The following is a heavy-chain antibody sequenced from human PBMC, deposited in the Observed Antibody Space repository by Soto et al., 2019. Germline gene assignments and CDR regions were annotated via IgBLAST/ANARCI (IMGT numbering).Heavy chain of an antibody. V-gene: IGHV1-69*13. J-gene: IGHJ4*02. CDR1: GDRLGKAA. D-gene: IGHD3-3*01. CDR2: FIPVYRTL. CDR3: ATGVIWIGYFSVDS. Sequence: SLNVYCKTAGDRLGKAAINWVRKTPGQGLEWLGGFIPVYRTLNYAQKFQGRVTITADESTGTAYMTLSSLASDDTAVYYCATGVIWIGYFSVDSWGQGTRVT.